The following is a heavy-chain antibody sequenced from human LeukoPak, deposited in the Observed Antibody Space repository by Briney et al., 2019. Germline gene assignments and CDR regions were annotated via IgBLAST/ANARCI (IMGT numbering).Heavy chain of an antibody. V-gene: IGHV3-64*01. J-gene: IGHJ3*02. Sequence: GGSLRLSCAASGFTFSSYAMHWVRQAPGKGLEYVSAISSNGGSTYYANSVKGRFTISRDNSKNTLYLQMGSLRAEDMAVYYCATHGKGYGSIAGAFDIWGQGTMVTVSS. CDR1: GFTFSSYA. D-gene: IGHD6-13*01. CDR3: ATHGKGYGSIAGAFDI. CDR2: ISSNGGST.